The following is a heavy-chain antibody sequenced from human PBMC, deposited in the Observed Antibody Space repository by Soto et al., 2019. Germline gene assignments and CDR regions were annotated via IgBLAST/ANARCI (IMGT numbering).Heavy chain of an antibody. J-gene: IGHJ4*02. Sequence: GGSLRLSCAASGFTFSSYAMHWVRQAPGKGLEWVAVISYDGSNKYYADSVKGRFTISRDNSKNTLYLQMNSPRAEDTAVYYCARVPARSGTKYYFDYWGQGTLVTVSS. CDR2: ISYDGSNK. D-gene: IGHD3-3*01. V-gene: IGHV3-30-3*01. CDR3: ARVPARSGTKYYFDY. CDR1: GFTFSSYA.